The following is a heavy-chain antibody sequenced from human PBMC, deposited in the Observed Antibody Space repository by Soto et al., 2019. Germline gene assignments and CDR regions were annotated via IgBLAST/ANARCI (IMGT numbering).Heavy chain of an antibody. Sequence: HVELVQSGADVKKPGASVTISCKASGYTFTDYALHWVRQAPGQSLEWMGWMNDGVGHTLYSQKFQGRLTITRDTSASTAYMELNSLKSEDTAIYYCARDTGYTFGSLNYWGPGTLVTVSS. D-gene: IGHD5-18*01. V-gene: IGHV1-3*01. CDR2: MNDGVGHT. J-gene: IGHJ4*02. CDR3: ARDTGYTFGSLNY. CDR1: GYTFTDYA.